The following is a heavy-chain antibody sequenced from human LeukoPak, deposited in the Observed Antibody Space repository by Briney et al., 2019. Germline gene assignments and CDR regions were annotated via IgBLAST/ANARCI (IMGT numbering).Heavy chain of an antibody. J-gene: IGHJ4*02. D-gene: IGHD3-10*01. Sequence: GGSLRLSCAASGFTFSSSLMHWVRQAPGKGLVWVSRISSDGSRTTYADSVKGRFTISRDNAKNTLYLQMNSLRAEDTAVYYCARETAVSGGIYFDYWGQGTLVTVSS. CDR1: GFTFSSSL. V-gene: IGHV3-74*01. CDR2: ISSDGSRT. CDR3: ARETAVSGGIYFDY.